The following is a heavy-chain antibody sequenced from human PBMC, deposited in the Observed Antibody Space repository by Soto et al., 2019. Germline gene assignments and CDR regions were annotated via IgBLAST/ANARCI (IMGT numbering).Heavy chain of an antibody. CDR1: GDSVSSNSAA. V-gene: IGHV6-1*01. CDR2: TYYRSKWYN. Sequence: QVQLQQSGPGLVKPSQTLSVTCGISGDSVSSNSAAWNWLSQSPSRGLEWLGRTYYRSKWYNDSAVSVESRITINPDTSKNHFSLQLNFVTPEDTAVYFCARGEQYSGRIFDYWGQGTLVTVSS. J-gene: IGHJ4*02. D-gene: IGHD1-26*01. CDR3: ARGEQYSGRIFDY.